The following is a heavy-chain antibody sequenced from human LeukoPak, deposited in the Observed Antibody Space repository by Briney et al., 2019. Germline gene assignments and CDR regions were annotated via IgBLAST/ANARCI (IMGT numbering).Heavy chain of an antibody. J-gene: IGHJ5*02. V-gene: IGHV3-30*02. CDR1: GFTFSNYA. CDR2: LRLDGSNK. CDR3: ARWYYYETSGLYYGSFDN. Sequence: GGSLRLSCAASGFTFSNYAMHWVRQAPGKGLEWVAFLRLDGSNKNYADSVKGRFTISRDNARNTPYLQMNSLRAEDTAVYYCARWYYYETSGLYYGSFDNWGQGTLVTVSS. D-gene: IGHD3-22*01.